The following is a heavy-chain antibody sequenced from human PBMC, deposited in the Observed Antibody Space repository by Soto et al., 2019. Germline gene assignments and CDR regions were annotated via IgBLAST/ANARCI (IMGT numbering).Heavy chain of an antibody. CDR3: ARRRGGDYGRVFDY. CDR1: GGSISSSSYY. D-gene: IGHD4-17*01. J-gene: IGHJ4*02. V-gene: IGHV4-39*01. CDR2: IYYSGST. Sequence: QLQLQESGPGLVKPSETLSLTCTVSGGSISSSSYYWGWIRQPPGKGLEWIGSIYYSGSTYYNPSLKSRVTISVDTSKNQFSLKLSSVTAADTAVYYCARRRGGDYGRVFDYWGQGTLVTVSS.